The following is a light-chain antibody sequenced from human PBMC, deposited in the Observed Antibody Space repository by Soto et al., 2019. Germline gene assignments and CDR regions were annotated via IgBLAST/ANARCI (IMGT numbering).Light chain of an antibody. Sequence: QSALTQPASVSGSPGQSITISCTGTSSDVGGYTYVSWYQHHPGKAPKLMISGVSDRPSGVSNRFSGSKSGNTASLTISGLQAEDEADYYCSSYTSINTVVFGGGTKLTVL. V-gene: IGLV2-14*01. CDR3: SSYTSINTVV. CDR1: SSDVGGYTY. CDR2: GVS. J-gene: IGLJ2*01.